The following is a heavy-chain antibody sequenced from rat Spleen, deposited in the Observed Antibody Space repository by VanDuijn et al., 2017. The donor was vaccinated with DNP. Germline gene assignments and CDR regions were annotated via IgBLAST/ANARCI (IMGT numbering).Heavy chain of an antibody. CDR3: ADSGAAPRA. J-gene: IGHJ4*01. CDR2: IGPSGGST. CDR1: GFIFSNYG. D-gene: IGHD3-1*01. Sequence: EVQLVESGGGLVQPGRVVKLSCAVCGFIFSNYGMNWISQAPTKGLEWVASIGPSGGSTYYRDDVKGRFTISRDNAKSTLYWQMDSLRSEDTATYYGADSGAAPRAWGQGTSVTVSS. V-gene: IGHV5-19*01.